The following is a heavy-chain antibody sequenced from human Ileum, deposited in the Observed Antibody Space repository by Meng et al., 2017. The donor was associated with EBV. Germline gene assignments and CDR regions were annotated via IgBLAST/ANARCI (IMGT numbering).Heavy chain of an antibody. CDR2: INPSEGT. Sequence: QVQLTQWSAGLLKPSETLSLTCAVYGGSFTDYYWTWIRQPPGKGLEWIGEINPSEGTNYNPSLKSRVTISVDTSKNQFSLKMNSLTAADTAIYYCARRGSYGGGCDYWGQGTLVTVSS. V-gene: IGHV4-34*01. CDR1: GGSFTDYY. CDR3: ARRGSYGGGCDY. J-gene: IGHJ4*02. D-gene: IGHD1-26*01.